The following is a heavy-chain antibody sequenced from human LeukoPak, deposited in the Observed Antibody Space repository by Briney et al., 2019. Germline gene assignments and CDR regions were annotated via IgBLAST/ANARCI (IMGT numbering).Heavy chain of an antibody. CDR2: ISYDGSNK. CDR1: GFTFSSYG. V-gene: IGHV3-30*18. D-gene: IGHD3-22*01. Sequence: GGSLRLSRAASGFTFSSYGMHWVRQAPGKGLEWVAVISYDGSNKYYADSVKGRFTISRDNSKNTLYLQMNSLRAEDTAVYYCAKDQDYVSSFDYWGQGTLVTVSS. CDR3: AKDQDYVSSFDY. J-gene: IGHJ4*02.